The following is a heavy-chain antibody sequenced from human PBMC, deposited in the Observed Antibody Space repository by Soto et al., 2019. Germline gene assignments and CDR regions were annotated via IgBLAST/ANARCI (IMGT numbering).Heavy chain of an antibody. CDR2: INSDGSST. CDR1: GFTFSSYW. Sequence: EVQLVESGGGLVQPGGSLRLSCAASGFTFSSYWMHWVRQAPGKGLVWVSRINSDGSSTSYTDSVKGRFTISRDNAKNTLYLQMNSLRAEDTAVYYCAVAVAGPTAIGYWGQGTLVTVSS. V-gene: IGHV3-74*01. CDR3: AVAVAGPTAIGY. J-gene: IGHJ4*02. D-gene: IGHD6-19*01.